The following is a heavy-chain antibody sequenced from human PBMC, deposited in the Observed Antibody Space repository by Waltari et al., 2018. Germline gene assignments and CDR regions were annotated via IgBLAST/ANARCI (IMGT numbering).Heavy chain of an antibody. CDR3: ARQGYCSSTTCSASFDY. Sequence: QLQLKESGPGLVKPSETLSLTCTVSGGSFSSSSYYLGWIRQPPGKGLEWIGRIYYTGTTYYNPALKSRVTISIDTSKNHFSLKLNSVTAADTAVYYCARQGYCSSTTCSASFDYWGQGTLVTVSS. D-gene: IGHD2-2*01. CDR2: IYYTGTT. CDR1: GGSFSSSSYY. J-gene: IGHJ4*02. V-gene: IGHV4-39*01.